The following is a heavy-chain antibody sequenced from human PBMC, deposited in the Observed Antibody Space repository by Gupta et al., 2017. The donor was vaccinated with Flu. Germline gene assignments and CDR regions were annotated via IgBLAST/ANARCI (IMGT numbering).Heavy chain of an antibody. CDR1: GFTLDDYA. CDR2: ISWNSGTI. J-gene: IGHJ4*02. Sequence: SGFTLDDYAMHWVRQAPVKGLEWVSSISWNSGTIAYADSVKGRFTISRDNAKNSLYLQMNSLRAEDTALYFCAKDSLSSSWALFDYWGQGTLVTVSS. CDR3: AKDSLSSSWALFDY. V-gene: IGHV3-9*01. D-gene: IGHD6-13*01.